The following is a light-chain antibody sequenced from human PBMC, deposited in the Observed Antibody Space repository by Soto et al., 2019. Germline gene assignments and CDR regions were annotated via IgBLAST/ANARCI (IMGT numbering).Light chain of an antibody. CDR3: TSHAGSINLV. V-gene: IGLV2-8*01. Sequence: QSALTQPPSASGSPGQSVTISCTGTSSDIGAYNYVSWYQLHPGKAPKLMIYEVTKRPSGVPDRFSGSKSGNTASLTVSGLQAEDEADYYCTSHAGSINLVFGGGTKVTVL. CDR1: SSDIGAYNY. CDR2: EVT. J-gene: IGLJ2*01.